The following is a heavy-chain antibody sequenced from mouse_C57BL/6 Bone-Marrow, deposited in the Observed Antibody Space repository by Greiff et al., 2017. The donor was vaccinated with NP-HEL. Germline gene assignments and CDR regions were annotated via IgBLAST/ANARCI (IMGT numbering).Heavy chain of an antibody. D-gene: IGHD2-1*01. J-gene: IGHJ2*01. V-gene: IGHV5-12*01. CDR3: ARHRDYGNFFDD. CDR2: ISNGGGST. Sequence: DVMLVESGGGLVQPGGSLKLSCAASGFTFSDYYMYWVRQTPEKRLEWVAYISNGGGSTYYPDTVKGRFTISRDNAKNTPYLQMSRLKSEDTAKYYCARHRDYGNFFDDWGKGTTLTVSS. CDR1: GFTFSDYY.